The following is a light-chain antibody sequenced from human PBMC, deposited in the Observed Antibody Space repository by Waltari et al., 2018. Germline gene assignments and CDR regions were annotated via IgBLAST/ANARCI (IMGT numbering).Light chain of an antibody. V-gene: IGLV2-14*01. CDR2: VVS. Sequence: QSALTQPASVSGSPGQSITISCTGTSSDIGGYKYVSWYQQHPGKAPKLMIYVVSNRPSVVSNRFSGSKSGSTASLTISGLQSEDEADYYCSSYMNSSLVFGAGTMVTVL. J-gene: IGLJ3*02. CDR1: SSDIGGYKY. CDR3: SSYMNSSLV.